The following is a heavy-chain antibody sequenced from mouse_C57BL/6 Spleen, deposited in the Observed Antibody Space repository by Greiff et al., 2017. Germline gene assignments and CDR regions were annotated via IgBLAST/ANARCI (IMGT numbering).Heavy chain of an antibody. D-gene: IGHD1-1*01. CDR1: GYTFTSYW. CDR3: ARIPSITTVVATYYYAMDY. Sequence: QVQLQQPGAELVMPGASVKLSCKASGYTFTSYWMHWVKQRPGQGLEWIGEIDPSDSDTTSNQKFKGKATLTVDKSSGTAYMQLSSLTSKDSAVYYSARIPSITTVVATYYYAMDYWGQGTSVTVSS. J-gene: IGHJ4*01. CDR2: IDPSDSDT. V-gene: IGHV1-69*01.